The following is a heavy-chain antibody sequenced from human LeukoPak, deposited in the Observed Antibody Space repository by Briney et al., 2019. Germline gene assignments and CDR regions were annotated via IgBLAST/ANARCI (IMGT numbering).Heavy chain of an antibody. J-gene: IGHJ4*02. CDR2: ISSSGSTI. CDR1: GGSFSGYY. D-gene: IGHD5-18*01. V-gene: IGHV3-11*04. CDR3: ARVQYSYGLTPLDY. Sequence: LSLTCAVYGGSFSGYYWSWIRQAPGKGLEWVSYISSSGSTIYYADSVKGRFTISRDNSKNTLYLQMGSLRAEDMAVYYCARVQYSYGLTPLDYWGQGTLVTVSS.